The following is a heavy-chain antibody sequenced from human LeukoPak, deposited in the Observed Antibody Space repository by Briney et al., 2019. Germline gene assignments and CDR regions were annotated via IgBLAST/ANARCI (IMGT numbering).Heavy chain of an antibody. J-gene: IGHJ6*02. CDR1: GYTFTSYD. D-gene: IGHD3-16*02. CDR3: ARVVMITFGGVIVRSYYGMDV. CDR2: MNPNSGNT. Sequence: GASVKVSCKASGYTFTSYDINWVRQATGQGLEWMGWMNPNSGNTGYAQKFQGRVTMTRNTSISTAYMELSSLRSEDTAVYYCARVVMITFGGVIVRSYYGMDVWGQGTTVTVSS. V-gene: IGHV1-8*01.